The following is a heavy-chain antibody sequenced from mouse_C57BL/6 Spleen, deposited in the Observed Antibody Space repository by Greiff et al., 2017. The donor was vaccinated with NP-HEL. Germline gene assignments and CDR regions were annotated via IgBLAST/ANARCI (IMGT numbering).Heavy chain of an antibody. J-gene: IGHJ4*01. V-gene: IGHV1-22*01. CDR2: LNPNNGGT. CDR3: ARYDPYYYAMDY. D-gene: IGHD2-10*01. CDR1: GYTFTDYN. Sequence: DVKLQESGPELVKPGASVKMSCKASGYTFTDYNMHWVKQSHGKSLEWIGYLNPNNGGTSYNQKFKGKATLTVNKSSSTAYMELRSLTSEDSAVYYCARYDPYYYAMDYWGQGTSVTVSS.